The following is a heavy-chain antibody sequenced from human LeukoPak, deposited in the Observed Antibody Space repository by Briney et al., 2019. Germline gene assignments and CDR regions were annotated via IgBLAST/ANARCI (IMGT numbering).Heavy chain of an antibody. CDR1: GYTFTGYY. J-gene: IGHJ4*02. CDR3: TRAGWLVLEVDY. D-gene: IGHD6-19*01. CDR2: INPNSGGT. Sequence: ASVKVSCKASGYTFTGYYMHWVRQAPGQGLEWMGRINPNSGGTNYAEKFQGRVTMTRDTSTNIDYMELSRLRSDDTAVYYCTRAGWLVLEVDYWGQGTLVTVSS. V-gene: IGHV1-2*06.